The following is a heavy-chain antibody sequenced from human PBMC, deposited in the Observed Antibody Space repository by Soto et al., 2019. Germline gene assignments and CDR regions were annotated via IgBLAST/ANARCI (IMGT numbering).Heavy chain of an antibody. CDR3: ARGQVADHAYFDY. D-gene: IGHD2-15*01. CDR1: AFTVSTNC. V-gene: IGHV3-53*01. CDR2: IYSGDVT. Sequence: LRLSCAASAFTVSTNCMSWVRQAPGRGLEWVSLIYSGDVTHYADSVKGRFTISRDNSKNTLYLQMNSLRAEDTAVYYCARGQVADHAYFDYWGQGALVTVSS. J-gene: IGHJ4*02.